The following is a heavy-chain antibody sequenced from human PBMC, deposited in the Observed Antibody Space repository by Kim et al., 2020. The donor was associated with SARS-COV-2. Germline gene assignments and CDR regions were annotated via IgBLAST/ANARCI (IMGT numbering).Heavy chain of an antibody. Sequence: SQPSLKSRGTISVDPSKNQFSLKLSSVTAADTAVYYWAGGRWNPLWYFDLWGRGTLVTVSS. CDR3: AGGRWNPLWYFDL. V-gene: IGHV4-31*02. J-gene: IGHJ2*01. D-gene: IGHD3-16*01.